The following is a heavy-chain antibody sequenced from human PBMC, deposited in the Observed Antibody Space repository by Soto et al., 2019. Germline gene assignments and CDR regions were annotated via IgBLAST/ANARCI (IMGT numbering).Heavy chain of an antibody. CDR1: GGTFSTYA. D-gene: IGHD5-18*01. CDR2: IIPMFGTA. CDR3: ASGIQLWLRRINNGYSG. J-gene: IGHJ4*02. V-gene: IGHV1-69*12. Sequence: QVQLVQSGAEVKKPESSVKVSRKAPGGTFSTYANSWVRQAPGQGLEWMGGIIPMFGTANYAQRFQDRVTITADESTNTVYMELSSLRSEDTAVYFCASGIQLWLRRINNGYSGWGQGTLVTVSS.